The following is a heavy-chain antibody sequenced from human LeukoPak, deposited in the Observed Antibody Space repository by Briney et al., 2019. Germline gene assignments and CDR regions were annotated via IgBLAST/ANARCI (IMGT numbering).Heavy chain of an antibody. CDR1: GFTFSSYW. D-gene: IGHD6-13*01. CDR2: IKQDGSEK. CDR3: ARDGPAAGLYFDY. J-gene: IGHJ4*02. Sequence: GGSLSLSCAASGFTFSSYWMNWVRQAPGKGLEWVASIKQDGSEKYYVDSVKGRFTISRDNAKNSLYLQMNSLRAEDTAIYYCARDGPAAGLYFDYWGQGTLVTVSS. V-gene: IGHV3-7*03.